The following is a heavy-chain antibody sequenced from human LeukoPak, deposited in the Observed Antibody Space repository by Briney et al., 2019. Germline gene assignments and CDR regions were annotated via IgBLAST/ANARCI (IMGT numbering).Heavy chain of an antibody. D-gene: IGHD6-19*01. V-gene: IGHV3-30*03. J-gene: IGHJ4*02. CDR2: ISYDGNNK. Sequence: GGSLRLSCAASGFTFSDFGMHWVRQAPGRGLEWVAVISYDGNNKYYADSVKGRFTISRDNSRNTLYLQMNSPRPEDTAVYYCATKTPFAVAPRGWGQGTLVTVSS. CDR1: GFTFSDFG. CDR3: ATKTPFAVAPRG.